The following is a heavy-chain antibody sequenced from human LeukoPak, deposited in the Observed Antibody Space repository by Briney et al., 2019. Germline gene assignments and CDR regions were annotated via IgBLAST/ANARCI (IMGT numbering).Heavy chain of an antibody. Sequence: GGSLRLSCAASGFTFSNYAMSWVRQAPGKGLEGVSFITDSGSSTYYADSVKGRFAISRDSSKNTLSLQMNSLRVEDTGVYFCAKSSTSQRGYYGMDVWGQGTTVTVSS. J-gene: IGHJ6*02. CDR2: ITDSGSST. D-gene: IGHD6-25*01. CDR1: GFTFSNYA. CDR3: AKSSTSQRGYYGMDV. V-gene: IGHV3-23*01.